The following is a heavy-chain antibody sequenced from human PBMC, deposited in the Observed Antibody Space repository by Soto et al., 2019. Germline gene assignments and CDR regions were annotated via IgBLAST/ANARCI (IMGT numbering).Heavy chain of an antibody. D-gene: IGHD6-19*01. J-gene: IGHJ4*02. CDR3: ARDGLAGAFDF. V-gene: IGHV4-4*02. Sequence: LETLSLTCTVSNASISSSNWWSWVRQPPGKGLEWIGEIYHSGSTIYNPSLKSRVTLSVHKSKNQFSLNLTSVTAADTAVYYCARDGLAGAFDFWGQGTLVTVSS. CDR1: NASISSSNW. CDR2: IYHSGST.